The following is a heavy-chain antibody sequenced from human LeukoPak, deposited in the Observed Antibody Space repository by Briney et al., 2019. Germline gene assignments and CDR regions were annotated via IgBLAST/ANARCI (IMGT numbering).Heavy chain of an antibody. J-gene: IGHJ3*02. CDR2: ISSSGSTI. Sequence: GGSLRLSCAASGFTFSSYEMNWVRQAPGKGLEWVSYISSSGSTIYYADSVKGRFTISRDNAKNSLYLQMNSLRAEDTAVYYCARVGSDFALDIWGQGTMVTVSS. V-gene: IGHV3-48*03. D-gene: IGHD2-21*01. CDR1: GFTFSSYE. CDR3: ARVGSDFALDI.